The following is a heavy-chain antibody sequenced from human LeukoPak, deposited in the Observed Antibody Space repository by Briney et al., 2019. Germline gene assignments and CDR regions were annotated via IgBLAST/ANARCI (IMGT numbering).Heavy chain of an antibody. Sequence: SETLSLTCAVYGGSFSGYYWSWIRQPPGKGLEWIGEINHSGSTNYNPSLKSRVTISVDTSKNQFSLKLSSVTAADTAVCYCARRRDYVWGSYRNYNWFDPWGQGTLVTVSS. D-gene: IGHD3-16*01. V-gene: IGHV4-34*01. J-gene: IGHJ5*02. CDR3: ARRRDYVWGSYRNYNWFDP. CDR1: GGSFSGYY. CDR2: INHSGST.